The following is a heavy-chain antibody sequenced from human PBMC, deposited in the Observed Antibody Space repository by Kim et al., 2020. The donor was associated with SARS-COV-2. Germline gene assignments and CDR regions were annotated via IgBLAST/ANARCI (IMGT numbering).Heavy chain of an antibody. CDR1: GFTFGDYA. J-gene: IGHJ6*02. Sequence: GGSLRLSCTASGFTFGDYAMSWVRQAPGKGLEWVGFIRSKAYGGTTEYAASVKGRFTISRDDSKSIAYLQMNSLKTEDTAVYYCTSSLNYGMDVWGQGTTVTVSS. CDR2: IRSKAYGGTT. V-gene: IGHV3-49*04. CDR3: TSSLNYGMDV.